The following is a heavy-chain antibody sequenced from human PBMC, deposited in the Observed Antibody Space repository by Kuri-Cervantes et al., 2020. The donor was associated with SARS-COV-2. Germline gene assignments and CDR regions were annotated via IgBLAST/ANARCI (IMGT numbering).Heavy chain of an antibody. J-gene: IGHJ5*02. CDR1: GGSISSYY. CDR2: IYYSGST. CDR3: ARQMMSSITIFGVVITRNWFDP. Sequence: SETLSLTCTVSGGSISSYYWSWIRQPPGKGLEWIGYIYYSGSTNYNPSLKSRVTISVDMSKNQFSLKLSSVTAADTAVYYCARQMMSSITIFGVVITRNWFDPWGQGTLVTVSS. V-gene: IGHV4-59*08. D-gene: IGHD3-3*01.